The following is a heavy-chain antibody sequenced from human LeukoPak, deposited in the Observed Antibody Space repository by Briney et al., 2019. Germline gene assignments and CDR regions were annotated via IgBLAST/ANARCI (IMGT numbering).Heavy chain of an antibody. CDR1: GLTFSSYG. Sequence: GGSLRLSCATSGLTFSSYGMHWVRQAPGKGLEWVAVISYDGSNKYYADSVKGRFTISRDNSKNTLYLQMNSLRAEDTAVYYCAKDTYYYGSGSYSYFDYWGQGTLVTVSP. J-gene: IGHJ4*02. D-gene: IGHD3-10*01. V-gene: IGHV3-30*18. CDR2: ISYDGSNK. CDR3: AKDTYYYGSGSYSYFDY.